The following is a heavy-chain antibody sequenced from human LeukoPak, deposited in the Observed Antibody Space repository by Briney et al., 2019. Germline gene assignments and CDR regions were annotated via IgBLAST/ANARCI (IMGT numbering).Heavy chain of an antibody. Sequence: SETLSLTCTVSGGSISSSNYYWGWIRQPPGKGLEWIGGVYHSGSTYYTPSLKSRVTISVDTSKNQFSLQLSSVTAADTAVYYCARLRDSRSYYFDYWGQGILVTVSS. CDR3: ARLRDSRSYYFDY. V-gene: IGHV4-39*01. D-gene: IGHD6-6*01. CDR1: GGSISSSNYY. J-gene: IGHJ4*02. CDR2: VYHSGST.